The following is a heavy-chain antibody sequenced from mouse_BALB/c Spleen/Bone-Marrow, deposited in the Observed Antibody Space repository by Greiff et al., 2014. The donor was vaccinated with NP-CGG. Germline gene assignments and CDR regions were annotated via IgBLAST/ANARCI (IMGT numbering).Heavy chain of an antibody. CDR3: ARESLYGSNYY. J-gene: IGHJ2*01. D-gene: IGHD1-1*01. Sequence: QVQLQQSGAELARPGASVKMSCKASGYTFTSYTMHWVKQRPGQGLEWIGYINPSSGYTNYNQKFKDKATLTAVKSSSTAYMQLSSLTSEDSAVYYCARESLYGSNYYWGQGTTLTVSS. V-gene: IGHV1-4*01. CDR2: INPSSGYT. CDR1: GYTFTSYT.